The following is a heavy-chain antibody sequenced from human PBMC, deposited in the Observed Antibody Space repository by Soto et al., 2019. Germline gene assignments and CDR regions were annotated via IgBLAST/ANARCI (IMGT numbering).Heavy chain of an antibody. J-gene: IGHJ4*02. Sequence: QVQLQQWGAGLLKPSETLSLTCTVSGGSFIAYYCNWVRQPPGKGLEWIGEINHFGGINFNLSLKSRVSISADTSKNQFSLKLSSVTAADTAVYFCRLGGRWNYRSNLDFWGQGTLVTVSS. D-gene: IGHD3-16*02. CDR3: RLGGRWNYRSNLDF. CDR1: GGSFIAYY. CDR2: INHFGGI. V-gene: IGHV4-34*02.